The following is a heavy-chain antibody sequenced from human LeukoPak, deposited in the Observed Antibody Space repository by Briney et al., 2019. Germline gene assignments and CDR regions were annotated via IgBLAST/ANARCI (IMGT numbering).Heavy chain of an antibody. D-gene: IGHD2-15*01. Sequence: GGSLRLSCAASGFTFSSYGMHWVRQAPGKGLEWVAFIRYDGSNKYYADSVKGRFTISRDNAKNSLYLQMNSLRAEDTAVYYCARDGSLDYWGQGTLVTVSS. V-gene: IGHV3-30*02. CDR1: GFTFSSYG. CDR3: ARDGSLDY. CDR2: IRYDGSNK. J-gene: IGHJ4*02.